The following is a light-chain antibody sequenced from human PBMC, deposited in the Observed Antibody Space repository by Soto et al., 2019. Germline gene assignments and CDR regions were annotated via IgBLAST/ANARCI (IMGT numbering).Light chain of an antibody. CDR2: GAS. Sequence: EIVMTQSPATLSVSPGERATLSCRARQSVSSNLAWYQQKPGQAPRLLIYGASTRATGIPARFSGSRSGTEFTLTISSLQSEDFAVYSCQHYNNWPRTFGQGTKVEIK. CDR1: QSVSSN. J-gene: IGKJ1*01. CDR3: QHYNNWPRT. V-gene: IGKV3-15*01.